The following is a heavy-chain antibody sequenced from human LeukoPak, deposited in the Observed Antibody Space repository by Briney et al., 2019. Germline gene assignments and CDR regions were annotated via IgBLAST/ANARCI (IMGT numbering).Heavy chain of an antibody. V-gene: IGHV4-59*08. D-gene: IGHD1-26*01. J-gene: IGHJ4*02. CDR3: ARLGWRGATLYYFDY. CDR1: GGSISTYY. Sequence: SETLSLTCTVSGGSISTYYWSWIRQPPGKGLEWIGYIYYSGSTNYNPSLKSRVTISVDTSKNQFSLKLSSVTAADTAVYYCARLGWRGATLYYFDYWGQGTLVTVSS. CDR2: IYYSGST.